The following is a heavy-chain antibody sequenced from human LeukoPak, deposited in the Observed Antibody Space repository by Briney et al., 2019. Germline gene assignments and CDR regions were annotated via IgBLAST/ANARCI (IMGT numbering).Heavy chain of an antibody. CDR2: IYASGGA. Sequence: SETLSLTSAVSGGSVCGIYWEWMAPPPGQGRMGIVYIYASGGAYYHPSLKSRATISLDTSGKPVFLRLTSVTAEATAVYYCGREVAGGSGWTYFDYWGQGSLVTVSS. CDR1: GGSVCGIY. V-gene: IGHV4-59*02. J-gene: IGHJ4*02. CDR3: GREVAGGSGWTYFDY. D-gene: IGHD6-19*01.